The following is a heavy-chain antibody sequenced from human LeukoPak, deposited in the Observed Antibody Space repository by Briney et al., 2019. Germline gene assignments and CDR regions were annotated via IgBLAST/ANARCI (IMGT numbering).Heavy chain of an antibody. V-gene: IGHV2-70*11. CDR2: IDWDDDK. J-gene: IGHJ6*02. CDR1: GGSVSSYYW. CDR3: ARSTYYYDSSGYYSFNYYYGMDV. Sequence: TLSLTCTVSGGSVSSYYWSWIRQPPGKALEWLARIDWDDDKYYSTSLKTRLTISKDTSKNQVVLTMTSMDPVDTATYYCARSTYYYDSSGYYSFNYYYGMDVWGQGTTVTVSS. D-gene: IGHD3-22*01.